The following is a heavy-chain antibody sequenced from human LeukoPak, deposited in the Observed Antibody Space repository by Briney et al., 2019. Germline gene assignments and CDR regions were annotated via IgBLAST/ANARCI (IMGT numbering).Heavy chain of an antibody. V-gene: IGHV3-21*01. CDR2: ISSSSSYI. D-gene: IGHD2-21*02. J-gene: IGHJ2*01. CDR1: GFTVSSNY. CDR3: ARDSYHIVVVTGLWYFGL. Sequence: GGSLRLSCAASGFTVSSNYMSWVRQAPGKGLEWVSSISSSSSYIYYADSVKGRFTISRDNAKNSLYLQMNSLRAEDTAVYYCARDSYHIVVVTGLWYFGLWGRGTLVTVSS.